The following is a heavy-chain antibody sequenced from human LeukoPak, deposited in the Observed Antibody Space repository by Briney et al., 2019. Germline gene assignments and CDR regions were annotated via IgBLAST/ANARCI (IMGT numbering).Heavy chain of an antibody. Sequence: GGSLRLSCAASGFTFSSYSMNWVRQAPGKGLEWVSAISGSGGSTYYADSVKGRFTISRDNSKNTLYLQMNSLRAEDTAVYYRAYSGYDSYYYYYYMDVWGKGTTVTVSS. CDR1: GFTFSSYS. V-gene: IGHV3-23*01. D-gene: IGHD5-12*01. J-gene: IGHJ6*03. CDR2: ISGSGGST. CDR3: AYSGYDSYYYYYYMDV.